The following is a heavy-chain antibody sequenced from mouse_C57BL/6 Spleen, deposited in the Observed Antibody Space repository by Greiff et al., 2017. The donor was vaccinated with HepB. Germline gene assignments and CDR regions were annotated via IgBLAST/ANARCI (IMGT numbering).Heavy chain of an antibody. CDR2: ISDGGSYT. Sequence: EVKLMESGGGLVKPGGSLKLSCAASGFTFSSYAMSWVRQTPEKRLEWVATISDGGSYTYYPDNVKGRFTISRDNAKNNLYLQMSHLKSEDTAMYYCARDLGGASWFAYWGQGTLVTVSA. CDR1: GFTFSSYA. J-gene: IGHJ3*01. V-gene: IGHV5-4*01. CDR3: ARDLGGASWFAY.